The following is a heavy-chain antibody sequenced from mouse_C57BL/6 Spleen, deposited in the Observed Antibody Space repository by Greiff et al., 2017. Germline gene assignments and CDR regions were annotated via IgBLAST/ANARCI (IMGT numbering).Heavy chain of an antibody. CDR2: INPNNGGT. CDR3: AREPTAGAMDY. J-gene: IGHJ4*01. V-gene: IGHV1-22*01. D-gene: IGHD1-2*01. Sequence: EVQVVESGPELVKPGASVKMSCKASGYTFTDYNMHWVKQSHGKSLEWIGYINPNNGGTSYNQKFKGKATLTVNKSSSTAYMELRSLTSEDSAVYYCAREPTAGAMDYWGQGTSVTVSS. CDR1: GYTFTDYN.